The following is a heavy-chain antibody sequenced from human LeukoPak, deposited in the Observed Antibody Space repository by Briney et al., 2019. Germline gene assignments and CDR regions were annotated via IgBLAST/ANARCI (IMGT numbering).Heavy chain of an antibody. Sequence: SGPTLVKPTQTLTLTCTFSDFSLSTPGMGVGWIRQPPGKALEWLAFIYYNDDKRYSPSLRSRHTITRDTSKNQVVLAMTNMDPVDTATYYCAHLVVTIDWRSYFDYWGQGALVTVSS. D-gene: IGHD3-9*01. V-gene: IGHV2-5*01. CDR3: AHLVVTIDWRSYFDY. J-gene: IGHJ4*02. CDR1: DFSLSTPGMG. CDR2: IYYNDDK.